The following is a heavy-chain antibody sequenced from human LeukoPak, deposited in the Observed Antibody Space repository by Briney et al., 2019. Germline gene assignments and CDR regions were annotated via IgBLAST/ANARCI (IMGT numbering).Heavy chain of an antibody. CDR1: GGPISSYY. J-gene: IGHJ4*02. CDR3: ARARYYYDNSVYPAVRFDF. V-gene: IGHV4-59*01. Sequence: SETLSLTCTVSGGPISSYYWSWIRQPPGKELEWIGYIFYNGSTNYSPSLKSRVTISVDTSQNQFSLKLTSVTAADTAVYYCARARYYYDNSVYPAVRFDFWGQGILVTVS. CDR2: IFYNGST. D-gene: IGHD3-22*01.